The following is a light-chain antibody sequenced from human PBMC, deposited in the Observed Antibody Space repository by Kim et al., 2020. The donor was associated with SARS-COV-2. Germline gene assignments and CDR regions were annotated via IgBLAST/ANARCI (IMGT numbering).Light chain of an antibody. CDR1: SGSIARAC. V-gene: IGLV6-57*03. CDR2: EEK. J-gene: IGLJ7*01. Sequence: GQSVTISCNRSSGSIARACVQGYQQRPGSAPISVIYEEKQRPSGVPDRFSGSIDRSSSSASLTISGLKTEDEADYYFQSFDADTQVFGGGTQLTVL. CDR3: QSFDADTQV.